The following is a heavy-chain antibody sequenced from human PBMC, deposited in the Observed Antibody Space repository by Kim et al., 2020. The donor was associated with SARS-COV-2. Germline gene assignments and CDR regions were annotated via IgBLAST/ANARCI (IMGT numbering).Heavy chain of an antibody. V-gene: IGHV4-39*01. CDR1: GGSISSSSYY. D-gene: IGHD6-19*01. CDR2: IYYSGST. CDR3: ASAGWTINWFDP. J-gene: IGHJ5*02. Sequence: SETLSLTCTVSGGSISSSSYYWGWIRQPPGKGLEWIGSIYYSGSTYYNPSLKSRVTISVDTSKNQFSLKLSSVTAADTAVYYCASAGWTINWFDPWGQGTLVTVSS.